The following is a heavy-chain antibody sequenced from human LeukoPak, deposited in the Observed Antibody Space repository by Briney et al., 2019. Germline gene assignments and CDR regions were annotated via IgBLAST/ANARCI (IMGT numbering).Heavy chain of an antibody. D-gene: IGHD3-10*01. V-gene: IGHV4-34*01. CDR2: INHSGST. Sequence: SETLSLTCAVYGGSFSFYNWTWIRQPPGKGLEWIGEINHSGSTNYNPSLKSRVTISVDTSKNQFSLKLSSVTASDTAVYYCARRFAPSRNDAFDIWGQGTMVTVSS. CDR3: ARRFAPSRNDAFDI. CDR1: GGSFSFYN. J-gene: IGHJ3*02.